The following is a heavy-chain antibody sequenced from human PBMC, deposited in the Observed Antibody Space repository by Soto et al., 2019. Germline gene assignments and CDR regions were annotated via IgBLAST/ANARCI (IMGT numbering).Heavy chain of an antibody. CDR2: ISSTSGTI. D-gene: IGHD1-26*01. Sequence: EVQLVESGGGLVQPGGSLRLSCAASGFTFSSYNMHWVRQAPGKGLEWISYISSTSGTIYYADSVKGRFTISRDNAKNSLHLQMNSLRDEDTAVYYCARDLIEWELRYFDYWGQGTLVTVSS. J-gene: IGHJ4*02. CDR1: GFTFSSYN. CDR3: ARDLIEWELRYFDY. V-gene: IGHV3-48*02.